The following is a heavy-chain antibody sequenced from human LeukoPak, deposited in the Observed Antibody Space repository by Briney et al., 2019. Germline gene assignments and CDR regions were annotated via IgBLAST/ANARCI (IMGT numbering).Heavy chain of an antibody. V-gene: IGHV5-51*01. CDR1: GYTFSNCW. Sequence: GESLKISYKGSGYTFSNCWIGWVRQMPGKGLEWMGIIYPDDSDTTYSPSFQGQVTIPADKTISTAYLQWSSLKASDTAMYYCARRIWSSGYYYMDYWGQGTLVTVSS. CDR3: ARRIWSSGYYYMDY. J-gene: IGHJ4*02. D-gene: IGHD3-22*01. CDR2: IYPDDSDT.